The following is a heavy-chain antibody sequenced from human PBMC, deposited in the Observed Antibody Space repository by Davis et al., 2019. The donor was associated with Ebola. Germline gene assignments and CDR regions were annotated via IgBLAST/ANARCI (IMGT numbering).Heavy chain of an antibody. D-gene: IGHD1-20*01. Sequence: GASLKISCKASGSSFSSHWIGWVRQLPGKGLEWMGIIYTGDSDTRYSPSFRGQVTISADKSMKTAFLQLSSLKASDTAMYYCASLRRTITGMDDAFDIWGQGTMVTVSP. CDR3: ASLRRTITGMDDAFDI. V-gene: IGHV5-51*01. CDR2: IYTGDSDT. CDR1: GSSFSSHW. J-gene: IGHJ3*02.